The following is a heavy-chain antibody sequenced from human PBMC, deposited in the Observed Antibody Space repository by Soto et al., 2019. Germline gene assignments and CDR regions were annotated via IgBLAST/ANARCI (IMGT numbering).Heavy chain of an antibody. J-gene: IGHJ3*01. CDR3: ARLSTVLTVRTASDL. Sequence: EASVKVSCKASGGTFSSYAISWVRQAPGQGLEWMGGIIPIFDTANYAQKFQGRVTITADESTSTAYMELSSLRSEDTAVYYCARLSTVLTVRTASDLWGQGTLVTV. V-gene: IGHV1-69*13. CDR1: GGTFSSYA. CDR2: IIPIFDTA. D-gene: IGHD2-21*02.